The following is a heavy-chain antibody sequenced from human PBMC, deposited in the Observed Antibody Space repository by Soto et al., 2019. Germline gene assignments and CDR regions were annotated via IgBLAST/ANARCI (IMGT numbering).Heavy chain of an antibody. CDR3: ARVGVGLAAPRVWPY. CDR2: ISFDGNSL. V-gene: IGHV3-30-3*01. J-gene: IGHJ4*02. Sequence: GGSLRLSCAASQFSFRSYAMHWIRQSPGKGLEWVAVISFDGNSLHYADSVRDRFTISRDNSKNTLYLQMNNLRPEDTAVYYCARVGVGLAAPRVWPYWGQGTPVTVSS. D-gene: IGHD6-13*01. CDR1: QFSFRSYA.